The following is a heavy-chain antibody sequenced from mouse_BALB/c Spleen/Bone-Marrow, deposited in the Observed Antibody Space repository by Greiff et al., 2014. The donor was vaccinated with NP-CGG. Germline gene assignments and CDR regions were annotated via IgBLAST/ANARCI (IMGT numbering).Heavy chain of an antibody. J-gene: IGHJ1*01. V-gene: IGHV14-3*02. Sequence: EVKLQESGAEFVKPGASVKLSCTASGFNIKDTYMHWVKQRPEQGLEWIGRIDPANGNTKYDPKFQGKATITADTSSNTAYLQLSSLTSEDTAVYYCANYDYGWYFDVWGAGTTVTVSS. CDR1: GFNIKDTY. CDR2: IDPANGNT. D-gene: IGHD2-4*01. CDR3: ANYDYGWYFDV.